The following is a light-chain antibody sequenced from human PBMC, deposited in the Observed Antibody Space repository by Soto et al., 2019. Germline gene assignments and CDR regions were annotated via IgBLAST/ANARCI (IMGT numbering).Light chain of an antibody. J-gene: IGKJ4*01. Sequence: ENVLTQSPDTLSLSPGEEATLSCRASQSVNNNYLAWYQQIPGQPPRLLIYGASSRATGIPDRFSGRGSGTDFTLTISRLEPEDVATYYCQEYNSAPLTFGGGTKVDIK. CDR1: QSVNNNY. CDR2: GAS. V-gene: IGKV3-20*01. CDR3: QEYNSAPLT.